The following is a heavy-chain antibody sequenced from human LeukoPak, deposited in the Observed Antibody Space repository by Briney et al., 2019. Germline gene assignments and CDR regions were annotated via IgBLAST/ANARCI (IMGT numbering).Heavy chain of an antibody. V-gene: IGHV1-2*02. Sequence: ASVKVSCKASGYTFTGYYTHWVRQAPGQGLEWMGWINPNSGGTNYAQKFQGRVTMTRDTSISTAYMELSRLRSDDTAVYYCARELRLQYPYYYYMDVWGKGTTVTVSS. CDR3: ARELRLQYPYYYYMDV. CDR2: INPNSGGT. J-gene: IGHJ6*03. CDR1: GYTFTGYY. D-gene: IGHD4-11*01.